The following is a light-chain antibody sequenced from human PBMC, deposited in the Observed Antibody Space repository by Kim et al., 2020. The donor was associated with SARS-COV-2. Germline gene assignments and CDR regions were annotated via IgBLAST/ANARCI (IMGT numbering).Light chain of an antibody. V-gene: IGKV3-20*01. J-gene: IGKJ1*01. CDR1: QSVRSSY. CDR2: GVS. Sequence: VSPGDRATLSCRASQSVRSSYLAWYQQKPGQPPRLLIYGVSSRATGIPDRFSGSGSGTDFTLTISRLEPEDFAVYYCQQYDSSPTFGQGTKVDIK. CDR3: QQYDSSPT.